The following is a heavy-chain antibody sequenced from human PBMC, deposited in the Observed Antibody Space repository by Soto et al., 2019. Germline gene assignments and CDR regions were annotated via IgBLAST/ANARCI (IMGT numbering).Heavy chain of an antibody. CDR2: ISGSGGST. Sequence: GSLRLSCAASGFTFSSYAMSWVPQAPGKGLEWVSAISGSGGSTYYADSVKGRFTISRDNSKNTLCLQMNSLRAEDTAVYYCAKDPDSSGYGEYWGQGTLVTVSS. D-gene: IGHD3-22*01. CDR1: GFTFSSYA. CDR3: AKDPDSSGYGEY. J-gene: IGHJ4*02. V-gene: IGHV3-23*01.